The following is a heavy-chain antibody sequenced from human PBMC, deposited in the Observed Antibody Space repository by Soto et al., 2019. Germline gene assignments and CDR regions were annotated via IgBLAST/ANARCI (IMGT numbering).Heavy chain of an antibody. CDR1: GGSIISDGYS. J-gene: IGHJ3*02. V-gene: IGHV4-30-2*01. Sequence: SETLSLTCAVSGGSIISDGYSWSWIRQPPGKGLQWIGHIYEGGNTYYTPSLESRVAISTDKSKNQFSLRLSSVTAADTAVYYCVKRPPEDGFDIWGQGTMVTVSS. CDR3: VKRPPEDGFDI. CDR2: IYEGGNT.